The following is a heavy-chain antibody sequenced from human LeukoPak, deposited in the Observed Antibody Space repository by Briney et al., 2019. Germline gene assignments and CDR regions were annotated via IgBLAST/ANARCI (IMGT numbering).Heavy chain of an antibody. V-gene: IGHV4-38-2*02. D-gene: IGHD3-9*01. Sequence: SETLSLTCTVSGYSISSGYYWGWIRQPPGKGLEWIGSIYHSGSTYYNPSLKSRVTISVDTSKNQFSLKLSSVTAADTAVYYCARVGLTGYWAFDYWGQGTLVTVSS. CDR1: GYSISSGYY. CDR3: ARVGLTGYWAFDY. CDR2: IYHSGST. J-gene: IGHJ4*02.